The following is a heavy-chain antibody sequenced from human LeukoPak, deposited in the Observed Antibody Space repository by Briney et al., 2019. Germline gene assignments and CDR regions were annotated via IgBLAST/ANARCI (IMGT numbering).Heavy chain of an antibody. CDR1: GGSISSSSYY. D-gene: IGHD2-21*02. J-gene: IGHJ4*02. V-gene: IGHV4-39*07. Sequence: SETLSLTCTVSGGSISSSSYYWGWIRQPPGKGLEWIGSIYYSGSTNYNPSLKSRVTISVDTSKNQFSLKLSSVTAADTAVYYCARGPPYIVVVTAIGFFDYWGQGTLVTVSS. CDR3: ARGPPYIVVVTAIGFFDY. CDR2: IYYSGST.